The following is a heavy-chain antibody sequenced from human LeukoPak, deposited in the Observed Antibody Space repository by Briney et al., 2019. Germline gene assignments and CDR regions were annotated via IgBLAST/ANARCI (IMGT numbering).Heavy chain of an antibody. Sequence: SETLSLTCSVSGGSIKSNYWNWFRQTPGKGLEWIGDIYYSGSTTYNPSLKRRVTISVDTSKSEFSLGVRSVTAADTAVYYCARGGLLYDSSGYCDTWGQGTLVTVSS. D-gene: IGHD3-22*01. CDR3: ARGGLLYDSSGYCDT. CDR2: IYYSGST. CDR1: GGSIKSNY. V-gene: IGHV4-59*01. J-gene: IGHJ5*02.